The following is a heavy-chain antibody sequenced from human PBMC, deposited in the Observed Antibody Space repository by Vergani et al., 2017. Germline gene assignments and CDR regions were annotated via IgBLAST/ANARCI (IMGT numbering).Heavy chain of an antibody. CDR3: ARDPQFLAPDNYFDA. Sequence: QVQLVESGGGVVQPGRSLRLSCAASGFTFNQYGMHWVRQAPGKGLEWVAVTWYDGNNKQYADSVKGRFTISRDNSKSTMYLQMNSLRDEDTGVYYCARDPQFLAPDNYFDAWGQGTLVTVSS. J-gene: IGHJ5*02. CDR2: TWYDGNNK. D-gene: IGHD3-3*01. CDR1: GFTFNQYG. V-gene: IGHV3-33*01.